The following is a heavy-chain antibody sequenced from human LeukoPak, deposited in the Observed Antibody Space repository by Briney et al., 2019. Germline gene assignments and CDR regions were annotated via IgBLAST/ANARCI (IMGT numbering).Heavy chain of an antibody. V-gene: IGHV4-39*01. CDR1: DGSISSSSYY. Sequence: PSETLSLTCTVSDGSISSSSYYWGWIRQPPGKGLEWIGRIYYSGSTYYNPSLKSRVTITVDTSKSQFSLKLSPVTAADTAVYYCASTSDGDYVDYYYYYMDVWGKGTTVTISS. CDR3: ASTSDGDYVDYYYYYMDV. J-gene: IGHJ6*03. CDR2: IYYSGST. D-gene: IGHD4-17*01.